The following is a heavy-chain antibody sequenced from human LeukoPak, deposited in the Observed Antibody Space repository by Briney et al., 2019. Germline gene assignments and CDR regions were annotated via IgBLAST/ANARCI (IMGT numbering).Heavy chain of an antibody. CDR3: AKAGHYYDSRNYFDY. J-gene: IGHJ4*02. Sequence: PGGSLRLSCAASGFTFSSYAMSWVRQAPGKGLEWVSAISGSGGSTYYADSVKRRFTLSRDNSKNTLYLQMNSLRAEDTAVYYCAKAGHYYDSRNYFDYWGQGTLVTVSS. D-gene: IGHD3-22*01. CDR2: ISGSGGST. CDR1: GFTFSSYA. V-gene: IGHV3-23*01.